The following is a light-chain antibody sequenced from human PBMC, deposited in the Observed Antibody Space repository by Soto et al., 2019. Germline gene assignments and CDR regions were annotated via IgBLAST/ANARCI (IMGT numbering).Light chain of an antibody. CDR2: DAS. Sequence: EIVLTQSPATLSLSPGDRATLSCRASQSVRNYLAWYQQKPDQAPRLLIYDASSRAIGIPARFSGSGSGTDFTLTISSLEPEDFAVYYCQQRNSWPPGFSFGQGTKVESK. V-gene: IGKV3-11*01. J-gene: IGKJ2*01. CDR3: QQRNSWPPGFS. CDR1: QSVRNY.